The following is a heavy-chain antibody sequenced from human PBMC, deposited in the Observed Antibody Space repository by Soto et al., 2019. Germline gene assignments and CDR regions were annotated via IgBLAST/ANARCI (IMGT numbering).Heavy chain of an antibody. CDR2: ISYEGSNR. CDR1: GFTFTSHA. V-gene: IGHV3-30-3*01. CDR3: ARATYYHSSAPGRTIDY. J-gene: IGHJ4*02. D-gene: IGHD3-10*01. Sequence: QVQLVESGGGVVQPGRSLRLSCSASGFTFTSHAMHWVRQAPGKGLEWMAVISYEGSNRFYADSVKGRFTISRDTSKNTLYLQMNNVRPEDTAAYYCARATYYHSSAPGRTIDYWGQGTLVTVSS.